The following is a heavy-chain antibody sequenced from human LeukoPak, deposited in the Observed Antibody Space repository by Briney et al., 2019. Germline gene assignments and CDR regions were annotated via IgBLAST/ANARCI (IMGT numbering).Heavy chain of an antibody. D-gene: IGHD4-23*01. CDR1: GFTFTSYV. V-gene: IGHV3-33*01. Sequence: GGSLRLSCAASGFTFTSYVMHWVRQAPGKGLEWVAVIWSDVSNKYYADSVKGRFTISRDNSKNTLYLQMNSLRAEDTAVYFCAGDAGGNPFDYWGQGTLATVSS. CDR2: IWSDVSNK. J-gene: IGHJ4*02. CDR3: AGDAGGNPFDY.